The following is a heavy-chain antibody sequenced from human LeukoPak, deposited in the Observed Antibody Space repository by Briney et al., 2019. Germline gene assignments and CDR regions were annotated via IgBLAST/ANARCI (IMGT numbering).Heavy chain of an antibody. J-gene: IGHJ4*02. CDR2: ISSNGGST. D-gene: IGHD4-17*01. CDR3: ARSPARDYGDATRFDY. V-gene: IGHV3-64*01. Sequence: PGGSLRLSCAASGFTFSSYAMHWVRQAPGKGLEYVSAISSNGGSTYYANSVKGRFTISRDNSKNTLYLQMGSLRAEDMAVYYCARSPARDYGDATRFDYWGQGTLFTVSS. CDR1: GFTFSSYA.